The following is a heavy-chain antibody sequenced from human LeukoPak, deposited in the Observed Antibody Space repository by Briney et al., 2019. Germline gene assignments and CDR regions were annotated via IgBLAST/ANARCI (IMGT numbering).Heavy chain of an antibody. D-gene: IGHD4-17*01. CDR1: GFTFSSYA. J-gene: IGHJ4*02. CDR3: AGGSRSAGDYVTLLGY. Sequence: SGGSLRLSCAASGFTFSSYAMSWVRQAPGKGLEWVSAISGSGDSTYYGDSVKGRFTISRDNAKNSLYLQMNSLRAEDTAVYYCAGGSRSAGDYVTLLGYWGQGTLVTVSS. V-gene: IGHV3-23*01. CDR2: ISGSGDST.